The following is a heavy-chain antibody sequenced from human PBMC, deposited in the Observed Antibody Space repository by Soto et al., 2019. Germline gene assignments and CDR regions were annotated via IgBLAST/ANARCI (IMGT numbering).Heavy chain of an antibody. V-gene: IGHV1-58*01. CDR2: IVVGSGNT. CDR3: AAENYDSSGYYYPGDY. J-gene: IGHJ4*01. D-gene: IGHD3-22*01. CDR1: GFTFTSSA. Sequence: SVKVSCKASGFTFTSSAVQWVRQARGQRLEWIGWIVVGSGNTNYAQKFQERVTITRDMSTSTAYMELSSLRSEDTAVYYCAAENYDSSGYYYPGDYWGHGTMVTASS.